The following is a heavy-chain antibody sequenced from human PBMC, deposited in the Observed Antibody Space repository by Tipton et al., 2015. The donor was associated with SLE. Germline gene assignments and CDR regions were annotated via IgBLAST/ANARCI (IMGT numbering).Heavy chain of an antibody. D-gene: IGHD6-19*01. CDR2: IYYSGST. CDR3: AREAAVAGTSDY. CDR1: GGSLSSGDYY. J-gene: IGHJ4*02. V-gene: IGHV4-30-4*01. Sequence: TLSLTCTVSGGSLSSGDYYWSWIRQPPGKGLEWIGYIYYSGSTYYNPSLKSRVTISVDTSKNQFSLKLSSVTAADTAVYYCAREAAVAGTSDYWGQGTLVTVSS.